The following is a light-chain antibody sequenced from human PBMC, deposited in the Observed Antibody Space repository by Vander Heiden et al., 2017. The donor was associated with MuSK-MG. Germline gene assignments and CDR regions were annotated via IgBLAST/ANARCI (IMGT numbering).Light chain of an antibody. CDR1: QSISSW. V-gene: IGKV1-5*03. J-gene: IGKJ1*01. Sequence: DIQMTQSPSTLSASVGDRVTITCRASQSISSWVAWYQQKPGKAPKLLIYKASSLESGVPSRFSGSGSGTEFTLTISSLQPDDFATYYCQQYNTYLTFGQGTKVEIK. CDR3: QQYNTYLT. CDR2: KAS.